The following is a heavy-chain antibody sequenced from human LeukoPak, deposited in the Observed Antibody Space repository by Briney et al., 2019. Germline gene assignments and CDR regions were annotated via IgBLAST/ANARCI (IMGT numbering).Heavy chain of an antibody. D-gene: IGHD3-22*01. J-gene: IGHJ4*02. CDR1: GYTFTGYY. Sequence: GVSVKVSCKASGYTFTGYYMHWVRQAPGQGLEWMGWINPNSGGTNYAQKFQGRVTMTRDTSISTAFMELSRLRPDDTAVYYCARVKTMIVVVSLFDYWGQGTLVTVSS. CDR3: ARVKTMIVVVSLFDY. CDR2: INPNSGGT. V-gene: IGHV1-2*02.